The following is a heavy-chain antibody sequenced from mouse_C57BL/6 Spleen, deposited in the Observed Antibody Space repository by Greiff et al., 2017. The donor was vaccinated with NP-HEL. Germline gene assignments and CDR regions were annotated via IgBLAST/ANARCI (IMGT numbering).Heavy chain of an antibody. V-gene: IGHV1-64*01. CDR1: GYTFTSYW. CDR3: ARNFYYGSSPWYFDV. J-gene: IGHJ1*03. Sequence: QVQLKQPGAELVKPGASVKLSCKASGYTFTSYWMHWVKQRPGQGLEWIGMIHPNSGSTNYNEKFKSKATLTVDKSSSTAYMQLSSLTSEDSAVYYCARNFYYGSSPWYFDVWGTGTTVTVSS. CDR2: IHPNSGST. D-gene: IGHD1-1*01.